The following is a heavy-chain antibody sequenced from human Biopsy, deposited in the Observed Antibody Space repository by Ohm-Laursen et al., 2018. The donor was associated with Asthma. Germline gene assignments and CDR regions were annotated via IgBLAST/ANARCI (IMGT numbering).Heavy chain of an antibody. CDR2: FVRER. V-gene: IGHV1-24*01. D-gene: IGHD3-3*01. Sequence: ATVKISCKVSGYFLSKMPMHWVRQAPGKGLEWMGGFVRERIYAQKFRGRLTMTEDISTDTAYMELNSLTSEDTAVYYCADLFFQAFDTWGQGTPVTVSS. CDR1: GYFLSKMP. J-gene: IGHJ5*02. CDR3: ADLFFQAFDT.